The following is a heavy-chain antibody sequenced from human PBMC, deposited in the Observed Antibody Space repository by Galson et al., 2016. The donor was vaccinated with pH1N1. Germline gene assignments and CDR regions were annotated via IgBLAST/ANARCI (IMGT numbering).Heavy chain of an antibody. CDR3: ASPRPLLRYFDWLLPGGLDY. J-gene: IGHJ4*02. D-gene: IGHD3-9*01. V-gene: IGHV7-4-1*02. Sequence: SVKVSCKASGYTFTSYAMNWVRQAPGQGLEWMGWINTNTGNPTYAQGFTGRFVFSLDTSDSTTYLLISSLKAEDTAVYYCASPRPLLRYFDWLLPGGLDYWGQGTLVTVSS. CDR2: INTNTGNP. CDR1: GYTFTSYA.